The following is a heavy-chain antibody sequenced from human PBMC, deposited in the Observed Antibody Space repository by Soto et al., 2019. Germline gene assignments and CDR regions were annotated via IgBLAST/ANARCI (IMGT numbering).Heavy chain of an antibody. J-gene: IGHJ6*02. CDR1: GGTFSSYA. CDR2: IIPIFGTA. V-gene: IGHV1-69*01. D-gene: IGHD3-3*01. CDR3: ASNAPYYDFSPYYGMDV. Sequence: QVQLVQSGAEVKKPGSSVKVSCKASGGTFSSYAISWVRQAPGQGLEWMGGIIPIFGTANYAQKFQGRVTITADESTSTAYMELSSLRSEDTAVYYCASNAPYYDFSPYYGMDVWGQGTTVTVSS.